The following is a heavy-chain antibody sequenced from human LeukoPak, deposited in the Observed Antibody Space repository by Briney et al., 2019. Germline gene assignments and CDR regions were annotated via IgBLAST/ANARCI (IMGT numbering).Heavy chain of an antibody. D-gene: IGHD5-24*01. CDR3: ARGEMATIGY. V-gene: IGHV1-46*01. Sequence: GASVKVSCKASGYTFTSYYMHWVRQAPGQGLEWMGIINPSGGSTSYAQKFQGRVTMTTDTSTSTAYMELRSLRSDDTAVYYCARGEMATIGYWGQGTLVTVSS. J-gene: IGHJ4*02. CDR2: INPSGGST. CDR1: GYTFTSYY.